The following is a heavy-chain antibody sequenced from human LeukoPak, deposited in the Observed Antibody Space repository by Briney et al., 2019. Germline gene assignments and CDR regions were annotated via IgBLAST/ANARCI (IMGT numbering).Heavy chain of an antibody. Sequence: PGGSLRLSCAASGFTFSSYDMSWVRQAPGKGLEWVSYISSSSSTIYYADSVKGRFTISRDNAKNSLYLQMNSLRAEDTAVYYCARGGYPSLEWLLFFDYWGQGTLVTVSS. J-gene: IGHJ4*02. V-gene: IGHV3-48*01. CDR1: GFTFSSYD. CDR3: ARGGYPSLEWLLFFDY. CDR2: ISSSSSTI. D-gene: IGHD3-3*01.